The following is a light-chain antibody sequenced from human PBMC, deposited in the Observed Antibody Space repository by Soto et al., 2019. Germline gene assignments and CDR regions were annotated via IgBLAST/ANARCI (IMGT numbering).Light chain of an antibody. CDR1: SSDVGGYNY. J-gene: IGLJ2*01. CDR2: DVS. Sequence: SALTQPRSVSGSPGQSVTISCTGTSSDVGGYNYVSWYQQHPGKAPKLMIYDVSKRPSGVPDRFSGSKSGNTASLTISGLQDEDEADYYCCSYAGSYTLFGGGTKLTVL. V-gene: IGLV2-11*01. CDR3: CSYAGSYTL.